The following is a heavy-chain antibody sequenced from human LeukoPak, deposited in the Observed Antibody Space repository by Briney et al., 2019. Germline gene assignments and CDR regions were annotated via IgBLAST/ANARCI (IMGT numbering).Heavy chain of an antibody. V-gene: IGHV1-69*04. CDR3: ARDPGIAVAGGSPFDS. D-gene: IGHD6-19*01. CDR2: IIPILNIA. J-gene: IGHJ4*02. CDR1: GGTLSSYA. Sequence: GASVKVSCKASGGTLSSYAISWVRQAPGQGLEWTGRIIPILNIAHYAQKFQGRVTITADKSTSTAYMELSSLRSEDTAVYFCARDPGIAVAGGSPFDSWGQGTLVTVSS.